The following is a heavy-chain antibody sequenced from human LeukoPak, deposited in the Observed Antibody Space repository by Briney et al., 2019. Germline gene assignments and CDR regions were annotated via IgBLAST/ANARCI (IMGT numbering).Heavy chain of an antibody. CDR1: GGSISSYY. CDR3: ASSAMVRGVIEVFDY. V-gene: IGHV4-59*01. J-gene: IGHJ4*02. Sequence: SETLSLTCTVSGGSISSYYWSWIRQPPGKGLEWIGYIYYSGSTNYNPSLKSRVTISVDTSKNQFSLKLSSVTAADTAVYYCASSAMVRGVIEVFDYWGQGTLVTVSS. CDR2: IYYSGST. D-gene: IGHD3-10*01.